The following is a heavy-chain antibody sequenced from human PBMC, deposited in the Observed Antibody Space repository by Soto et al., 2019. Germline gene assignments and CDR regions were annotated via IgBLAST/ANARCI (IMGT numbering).Heavy chain of an antibody. D-gene: IGHD3-3*01. V-gene: IGHV3-30*03. J-gene: IGHJ6*02. CDR3: ATNVRVPNYLYYGMAV. CDR2: IAFDGSQE. CDR1: GFSFNTSG. Sequence: QVQLVESGGGVVQPGRALRLSCAASGFSFNTSGMHWVRQAPGKGLEWVAVIAFDGSQEFYGDSVRGRFTISRDNSKDTLFLQMKSLAPEDTAVYYCATNVRVPNYLYYGMAVWGQGTTVTVSS.